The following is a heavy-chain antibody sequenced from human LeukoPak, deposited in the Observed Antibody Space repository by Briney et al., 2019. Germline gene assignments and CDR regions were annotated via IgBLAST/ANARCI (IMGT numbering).Heavy chain of an antibody. J-gene: IGHJ6*03. D-gene: IGHD3-16*01. Sequence: PGGSLRLSCTASGFTFSNYAMTWVRLAPGKGLEWVAFIRDDGSNKYYGDSVKGRFTISRDNSKNALYLQMNSLRAEDTAVYYCARALGYMDVWGKGTTVTVSS. CDR3: ARALGYMDV. CDR2: IRDDGSNK. V-gene: IGHV3-30*02. CDR1: GFTFSNYA.